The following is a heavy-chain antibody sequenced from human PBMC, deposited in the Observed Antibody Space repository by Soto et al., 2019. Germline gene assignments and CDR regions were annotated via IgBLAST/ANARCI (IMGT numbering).Heavy chain of an antibody. CDR3: ARGSVIDTGDALDI. V-gene: IGHV3-21*06. D-gene: IGHD2-21*01. Sequence: EVQLVESGGGLVKPGGSLRLSCAASGFTFSRHSVNWVRQAPGKGLEWVSCISGTGTFIYYSDSVKGRFTISRDDAKSSLYLQMNSLTAEDTAVYYCARGSVIDTGDALDIWGPGTMVTVS. CDR2: ISGTGTFI. J-gene: IGHJ3*02. CDR1: GFTFSRHS.